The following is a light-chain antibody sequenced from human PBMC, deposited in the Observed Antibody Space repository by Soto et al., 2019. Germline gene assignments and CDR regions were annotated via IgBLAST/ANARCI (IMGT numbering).Light chain of an antibody. CDR3: QQRSNWPGT. CDR2: DAS. CDR1: QNVRSY. V-gene: IGKV3-11*01. J-gene: IGKJ4*01. Sequence: EIVLTQYQVTLSLSPGESATLSCRASQNVRSYLAWYQQRPGQAPRLLIYDASTRATGIPARFSGSGSGTDFTLSISSLEPEDFAVYYWQQRSNWPGTFGGGTKQDIK.